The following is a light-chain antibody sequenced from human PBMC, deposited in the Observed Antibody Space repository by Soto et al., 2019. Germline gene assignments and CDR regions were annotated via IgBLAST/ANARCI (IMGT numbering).Light chain of an antibody. Sequence: QSVLTQPPSVSGAPGQRATISCTGSSSNIGAGYDVHWYQQLPGAAPKLLISGNTNRPSGVPDRFSGSKSGTSASLAITGLQAEDEADYYCQSHDISLSVVVFGGGTKVTVL. CDR3: QSHDISLSVVV. V-gene: IGLV1-40*01. CDR2: GNT. J-gene: IGLJ2*01. CDR1: SSNIGAGYD.